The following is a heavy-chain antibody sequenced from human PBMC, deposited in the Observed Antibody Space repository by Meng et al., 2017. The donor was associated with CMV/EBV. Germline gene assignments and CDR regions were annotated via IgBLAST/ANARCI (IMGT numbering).Heavy chain of an antibody. J-gene: IGHJ6*02. D-gene: IGHD2-2*01. CDR1: GGTFSSYA. CDR2: IIPIFGTA. Sequence: SVKVSCKASGGTFSSYAISWVRQAPGQGLEWMGGIIPIFGTANYAQKFQGRVTITTDESTSTAYMELSSLRSEDTAVYYCASLNCNSTSCYHTPRYGMDVWGQGTTVTVSS. CDR3: ASLNCNSTSCYHTPRYGMDV. V-gene: IGHV1-69*05.